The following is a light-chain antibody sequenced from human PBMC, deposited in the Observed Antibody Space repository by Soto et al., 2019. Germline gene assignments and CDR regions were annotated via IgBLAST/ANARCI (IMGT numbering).Light chain of an antibody. J-gene: IGKJ1*01. CDR3: LQDYTYPLT. CDR1: QGIKND. Sequence: IQMTQSPSTLSASVGDRVTITCRASQGIKNDLGWYQQKPGKAPKLLIYAASSLQSGVPSRFSGSGSGTDFTLTISSLQPDDFATYYCLQDYTYPLTFGQGTKGDIK. V-gene: IGKV1-6*01. CDR2: AAS.